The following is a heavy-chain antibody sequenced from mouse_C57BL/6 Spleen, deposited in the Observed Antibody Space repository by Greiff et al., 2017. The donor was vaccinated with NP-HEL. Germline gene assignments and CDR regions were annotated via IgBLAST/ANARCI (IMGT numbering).Heavy chain of an antibody. CDR1: GYTFTSYW. CDR2: IDPSDSYT. Sequence: QVQLQQPGAELVMPGASVKLSCKASGYTFTSYWMHWVKQRPGQGLEWIGEIDPSDSYTNYNQKFKGKSTLTVDKSSSTAYMQLSSLTSEDSAVYSCASRDAMDYWGQGTSVTVSS. CDR3: ASRDAMDY. V-gene: IGHV1-69*01. J-gene: IGHJ4*01.